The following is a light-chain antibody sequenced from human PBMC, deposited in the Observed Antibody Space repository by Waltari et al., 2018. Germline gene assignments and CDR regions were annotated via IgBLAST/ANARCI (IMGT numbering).Light chain of an antibody. CDR1: QSVSRK. V-gene: IGKV3-15*01. CDR3: QQYYNWKT. Sequence: EIVMTQSPATLSVSPGERATLSCRASQSVSRKLAWYQQKPGQAPRLLISGASTRATGIPARFSGSGSGTELTLSISSLQSEDFAVYYCQQYYNWKTFGQGTKVEIK. J-gene: IGKJ1*01. CDR2: GAS.